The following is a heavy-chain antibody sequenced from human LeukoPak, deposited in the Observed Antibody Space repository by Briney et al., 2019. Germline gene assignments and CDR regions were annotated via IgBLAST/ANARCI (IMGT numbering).Heavy chain of an antibody. CDR3: AKEYDSGGYGAYFDY. J-gene: IGHJ4*02. CDR2: INQDGSGK. D-gene: IGHD3-10*01. CDR1: GFIFSRYW. Sequence: GGSLRLSCAASGFIFSRYWMSWVRQAPGKGLEWVANINQDGSGKYYVDSVKGRFTLSRDNSRNTLDLQMNSLGPEDTAVYYCAKEYDSGGYGAYFDYWGQGTLVTVSS. V-gene: IGHV3-7*01.